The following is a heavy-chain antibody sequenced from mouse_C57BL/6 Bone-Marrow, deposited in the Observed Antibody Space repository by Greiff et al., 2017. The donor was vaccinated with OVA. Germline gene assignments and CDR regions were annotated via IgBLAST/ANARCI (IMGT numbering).Heavy chain of an antibody. Sequence: EVQLQQSGAELVRPGASVKLSCTASGFNIKDDYMHWVKQRPEQGLEWIGWIDPENGDTEYASKFQGKATIPADTSSNTAYLQLSSLTSEDTAVYYCSPPWFAYWGQGTLVTVSA. CDR2: IDPENGDT. CDR3: SPPWFAY. V-gene: IGHV14-4*01. CDR1: GFNIKDDY. J-gene: IGHJ3*01.